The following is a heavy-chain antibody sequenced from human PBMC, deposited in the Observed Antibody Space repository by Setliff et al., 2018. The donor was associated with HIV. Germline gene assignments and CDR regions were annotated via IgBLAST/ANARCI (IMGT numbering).Heavy chain of an antibody. CDR1: GGSVSSGSYY. CDR3: AAGLHYYDSTGYPLTFDY. V-gene: IGHV4-39*01. CDR2: LYFPGST. J-gene: IGHJ4*02. Sequence: LSLTCSVSGGSVSSGSYYWGWIRQPPGKGLEWIGTLYFPGSTYYNPSLKSRVTISVDTSKNQFSLKLSSVTAADTAVYYCAAGLHYYDSTGYPLTFDYWGQGALVTVSS. D-gene: IGHD3-22*01.